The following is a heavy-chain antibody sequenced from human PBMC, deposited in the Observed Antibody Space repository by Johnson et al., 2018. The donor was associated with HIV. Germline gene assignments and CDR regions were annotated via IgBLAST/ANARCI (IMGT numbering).Heavy chain of an antibody. CDR3: ANLGYSSSWDYDGFDI. Sequence: MLLVESGGDMVQPGRSLRLSCAASGFNFNIYGMHWVRQAPGKGLEWVSGISGSGGSTYYADSVKGRFTISRDNYKNTLYLQMNSLRAEDTAVYYCANLGYSSSWDYDGFDIWGQGTMVTVSS. D-gene: IGHD6-13*01. J-gene: IGHJ3*02. V-gene: IGHV3-23*04. CDR2: ISGSGGST. CDR1: GFNFNIYG.